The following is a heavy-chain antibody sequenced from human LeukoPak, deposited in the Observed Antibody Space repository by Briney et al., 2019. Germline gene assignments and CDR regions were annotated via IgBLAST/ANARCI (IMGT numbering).Heavy chain of an antibody. D-gene: IGHD3-22*01. V-gene: IGHV3-7*01. J-gene: IGHJ4*02. Sequence: ETLSLTCAVYGGSFSGHYWTWVRQAPGKGLEWVANIKQDGSEKYYVDSVKGRFTISRDNAKNSLYLQMNSLRAEDTAVYYCARDLYRIVVVPHYFDYWGQGTLVTVSS. CDR2: IKQDGSEK. CDR1: GGSFSGHY. CDR3: ARDLYRIVVVPHYFDY.